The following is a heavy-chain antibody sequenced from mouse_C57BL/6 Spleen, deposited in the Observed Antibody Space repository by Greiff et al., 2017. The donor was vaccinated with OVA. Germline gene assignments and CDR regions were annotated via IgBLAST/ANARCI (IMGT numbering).Heavy chain of an antibody. Sequence: VKLMESGAELVRPGTSVKMSCKASGYTFTNYWIGWAKQRPGHGLEWIGDIYPGGGYTNYNEKFKGKATLTADTSSSTAYMQFSSLTSEDSAIYYCARRYYGSSYYLYYFDYWGQGTTLTVSS. J-gene: IGHJ2*01. V-gene: IGHV1-63*01. CDR1: GYTFTNYW. CDR3: ARRYYGSSYYLYYFDY. D-gene: IGHD1-1*01. CDR2: IYPGGGYT.